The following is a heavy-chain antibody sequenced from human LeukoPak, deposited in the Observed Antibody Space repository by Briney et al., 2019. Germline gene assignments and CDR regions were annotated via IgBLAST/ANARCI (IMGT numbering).Heavy chain of an antibody. V-gene: IGHV3-7*01. J-gene: IGHJ6*02. CDR3: ARWDGAAAGRNYDFSGVDV. D-gene: IGHD6-13*01. CDR2: IKQDGSEK. CDR1: GFTFSYYL. Sequence: GGSLRLSCAASGFTFSYYLMSWFRQAPGKGLEWVAIIKQDGSEKYYVDSVKGRFTISRDNAKNSLYLQMNSLRADDTAVYYCARWDGAAAGRNYDFSGVDVWGQGTTVTVSS.